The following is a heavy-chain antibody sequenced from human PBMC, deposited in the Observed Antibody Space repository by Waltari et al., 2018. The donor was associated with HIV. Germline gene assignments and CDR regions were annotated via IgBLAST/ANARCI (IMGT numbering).Heavy chain of an antibody. V-gene: IGHV3-33*01. Sequence: QVQLVESGGGVVQPGRSLRLSCAASGFSFTSFGMHWVRQAPGKGLEWVAVSWSHGRNQYYADSVKGRFTISRDNSKNTLFLQMNSLRVGDTAVYYCARVSYSSGWFEDYWGQGTLVTVSS. J-gene: IGHJ4*02. CDR2: SWSHGRNQ. D-gene: IGHD6-19*01. CDR3: ARVSYSSGWFEDY. CDR1: GFSFTSFG.